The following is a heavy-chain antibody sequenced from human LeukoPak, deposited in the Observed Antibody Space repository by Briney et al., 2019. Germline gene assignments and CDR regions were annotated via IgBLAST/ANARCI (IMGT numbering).Heavy chain of an antibody. CDR2: ISGSGSST. CDR1: GFTFSIYS. V-gene: IGHV3-23*01. Sequence: GGSLRLSCAASGFTFSIYSMNWVRQAPGKGLEWVSGISGSGSSTYYADSVKGRFTISRDDSENTLYLQMDSLRAEDTAVYYCATGYYSGSGSYGYLDYWGQGTLVTVSS. J-gene: IGHJ4*02. D-gene: IGHD3-10*01. CDR3: ATGYYSGSGSYGYLDY.